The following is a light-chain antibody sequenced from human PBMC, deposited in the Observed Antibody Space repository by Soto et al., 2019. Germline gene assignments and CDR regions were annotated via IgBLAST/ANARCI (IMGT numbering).Light chain of an antibody. V-gene: IGKV1-33*01. CDR2: DAS. CDR1: QDISNY. Sequence: DIQMTQSPSSLSASVGDRVTITCQASQDISNYLNWYQQKPGKAPKLLIYDASNLETGVPSRFSGSGSGTDFTFTIRGLQSEDFAVYYCQQGHNWPLTFGQGTRLE. CDR3: QQGHNWPLT. J-gene: IGKJ2*01.